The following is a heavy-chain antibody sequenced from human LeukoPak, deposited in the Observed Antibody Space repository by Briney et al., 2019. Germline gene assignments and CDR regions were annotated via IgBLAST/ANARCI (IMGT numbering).Heavy chain of an antibody. D-gene: IGHD3-10*01. CDR2: ISGSGDST. CDR1: GFSFSSYA. J-gene: IGHJ4*02. Sequence: GGSLRLSCAASGFSFSSYAMSWVRQAPGKGLEWVSAISGSGDSTYYADSVKGRFTISRDNSKNTLYLQMNSLRAEDTAVYYCANLDSGSQSSFDYWGQGTLVTVSS. V-gene: IGHV3-23*01. CDR3: ANLDSGSQSSFDY.